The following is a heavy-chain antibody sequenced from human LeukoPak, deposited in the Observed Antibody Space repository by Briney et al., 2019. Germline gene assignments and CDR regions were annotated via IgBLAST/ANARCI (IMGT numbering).Heavy chain of an antibody. V-gene: IGHV3-48*01. CDR3: ARDKGMTTVTKGVDY. D-gene: IGHD4-17*01. CDR1: GFTFSSYS. Sequence: GGSLRLSCAASGFTFSSYSMNWVRQAPGKGLEWVSYISSSSSTIYYADSVKGRFTISRDNAKNSLYLQMNSLRAEDTAVYYCARDKGMTTVTKGVDYWGQGTLVTVSS. CDR2: ISSSSSTI. J-gene: IGHJ4*02.